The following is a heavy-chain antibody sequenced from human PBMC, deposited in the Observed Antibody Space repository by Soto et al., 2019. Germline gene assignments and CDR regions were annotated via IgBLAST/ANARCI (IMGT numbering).Heavy chain of an antibody. J-gene: IGHJ4*02. Sequence: LTCAVSXGSISSSNWWSWVRQPPGKGLEWIGEIYHSGSTNYNPSLKSRVTISVDKSKNQFSLELSSVTAADTAVYYCARVAVAGTRVDYWGQGTLVTV. D-gene: IGHD6-19*01. V-gene: IGHV4-4*02. CDR1: XGSISSSNW. CDR2: IYHSGST. CDR3: ARVAVAGTRVDY.